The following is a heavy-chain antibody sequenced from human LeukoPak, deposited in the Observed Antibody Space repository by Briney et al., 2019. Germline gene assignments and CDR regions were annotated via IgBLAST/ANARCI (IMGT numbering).Heavy chain of an antibody. V-gene: IGHV1-2*02. CDR3: AREINTIFGVGFDGAYDY. J-gene: IGHJ4*02. CDR1: GYTFTGQY. D-gene: IGHD3-3*01. CDR2: INPKSGGT. Sequence: ASVKVSCQASGYTFTGQYIHWVRQAPGQGLEWMGWINPKSGGTEYAQKFQGRVTMTRDTSITTVYMELSRLTSDDTAAYYCAREINTIFGVGFDGAYDYWGQGTLATVSS.